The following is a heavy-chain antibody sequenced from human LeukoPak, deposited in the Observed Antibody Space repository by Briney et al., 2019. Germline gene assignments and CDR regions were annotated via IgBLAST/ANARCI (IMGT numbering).Heavy chain of an antibody. Sequence: GASVKVSCKASGYTLTSYDINWVRQAPGQGLEWMGWISAYNGNTNYAQKLQGRVTMTTDTSTSTAYMELRSLRSDDTAVYYCARDMELIVVVPAATGSGGFDIWGQGTMATVSS. CDR1: GYTLTSYD. V-gene: IGHV1-18*01. J-gene: IGHJ3*02. D-gene: IGHD2-2*01. CDR2: ISAYNGNT. CDR3: ARDMELIVVVPAATGSGGFDI.